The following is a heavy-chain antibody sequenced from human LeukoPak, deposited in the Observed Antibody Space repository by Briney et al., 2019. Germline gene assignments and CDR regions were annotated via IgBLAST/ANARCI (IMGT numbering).Heavy chain of an antibody. CDR3: ARLAIFYGWFDP. CDR1: GGSISSSSYY. V-gene: IGHV4-39*01. J-gene: IGHJ5*02. Sequence: SETLSLTCTVSGGSISSSSYYWGWIRQPPGKGLEWIGSIYYSGSTYYNPSLKSRVTISVDTSKNQFSLKLSSVTAADTPVYYCARLAIFYGWFDPWGQGALVTVSS. CDR2: IYYSGST. D-gene: IGHD3-9*01.